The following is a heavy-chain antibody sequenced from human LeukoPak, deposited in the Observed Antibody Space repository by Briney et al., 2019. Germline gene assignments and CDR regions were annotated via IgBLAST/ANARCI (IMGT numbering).Heavy chain of an antibody. CDR2: ICSGGST. V-gene: IGHV3-66*02. J-gene: IGHJ3*02. CDR1: GFTVSSNY. Sequence: GGSLRLSCAASGFTVSSNYMSWVRQAPGKGLEWVSVICSGGSTYYADSVKGRFTISRDNSKNTLYLQMNSLRAEDTAVYYCARVGVGYGLSPDAFDIWGQGTMVTVSS. CDR3: ARVGVGYGLSPDAFDI. D-gene: IGHD5-18*01.